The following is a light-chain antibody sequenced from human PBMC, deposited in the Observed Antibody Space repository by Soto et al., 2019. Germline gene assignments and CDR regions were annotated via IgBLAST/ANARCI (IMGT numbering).Light chain of an antibody. CDR3: QQYNNRPRT. CDR1: QSGSSN. V-gene: IGKV3-15*01. J-gene: IGKJ1*01. CDR2: GAS. Sequence: ATLPRVPGECRSLCCRASQSGSSNLAWYQQKPGQAPRLLIYGASTRATGIPARFIGSGSGTEFTFAISSLQSEDFAVHYCQQYNNRPRTFGQGTKVDIK.